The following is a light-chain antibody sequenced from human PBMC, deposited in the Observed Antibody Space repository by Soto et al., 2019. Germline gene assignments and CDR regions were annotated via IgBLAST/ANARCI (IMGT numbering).Light chain of an antibody. CDR2: AVS. CDR1: QSIRTY. V-gene: IGKV1-39*01. Sequence: DIQMTQTQSSLSASVGDRVTITCRASQSIRTYLNWYQQKPGKAPKLLICAVSNLESGVPSRFSGSGSGTYFTLTISSLQPEDFATYFCQQTSDMPVTFGQGTRLEIK. CDR3: QQTSDMPVT. J-gene: IGKJ5*01.